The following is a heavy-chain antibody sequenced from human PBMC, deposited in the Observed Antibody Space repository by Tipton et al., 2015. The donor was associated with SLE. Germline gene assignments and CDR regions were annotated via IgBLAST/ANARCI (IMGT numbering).Heavy chain of an antibody. V-gene: IGHV4-59*11. CDR2: IYYSGST. D-gene: IGHD3-10*01. CDR3: ARVRGAFGY. J-gene: IGHJ4*02. CDR1: GGSISSHY. Sequence: TLSLTCTVSGGSISSHYWSWIRQPPGKGLEWIGSIYYSGSTYYNPSLKSRVTISVDTSKNQFSLKLSSVTAADTAVYYCARVRGAFGYWGQGTLVTVSS.